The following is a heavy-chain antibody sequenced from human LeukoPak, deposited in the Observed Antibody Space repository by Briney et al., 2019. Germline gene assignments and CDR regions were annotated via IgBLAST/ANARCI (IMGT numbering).Heavy chain of an antibody. J-gene: IGHJ4*02. CDR2: INHSGST. Sequence: SETLSLTCAVYGGSFSGYYWSWIRQPPGKGLEWIGEINHSGSTNYNPSLKSRVTISVDTSKNQFSLKLSSVTAADTAVYYCASLIRSVHWGQGTLVTVSS. CDR1: GGSFSGYY. CDR3: ASLIRSVH. D-gene: IGHD3-10*01. V-gene: IGHV4-34*01.